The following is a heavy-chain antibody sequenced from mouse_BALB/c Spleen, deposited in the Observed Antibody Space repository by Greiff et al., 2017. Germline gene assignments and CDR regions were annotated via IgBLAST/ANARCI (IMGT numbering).Heavy chain of an antibody. Sequence: EVKLVESGGGLVKPGGSLKLSCAASGFTFSDYYMYWVRQTPEKRLEWVATISDGGSYTYYPDSVKGRFTISRDNAKNNLYLQMSSLKSEDTAKYDCERGDGDYGSSDRFAYWGQGTLVTVSA. V-gene: IGHV5-4*02. J-gene: IGHJ3*01. D-gene: IGHD1-1*01. CDR1: GFTFSDYY. CDR3: ERGDGDYGSSDRFAY. CDR2: ISDGGSYT.